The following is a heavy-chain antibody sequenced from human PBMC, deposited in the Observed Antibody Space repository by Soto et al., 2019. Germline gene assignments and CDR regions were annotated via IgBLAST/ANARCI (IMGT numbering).Heavy chain of an antibody. CDR3: ARGVDSSGWVDY. CDR1: GYTFTGYY. V-gene: IGHV1-2*04. J-gene: IGHJ4*02. D-gene: IGHD6-19*01. Sequence: ASVKVSCKASGYTFTGYYMHWVRQAPGQGLEWMGWINPNSGGTNYAQKFQGWVTMTRDTSISTAYMELSRVRSDDTAVYYCARGVDSSGWVDYWGQGTLVTVSS. CDR2: INPNSGGT.